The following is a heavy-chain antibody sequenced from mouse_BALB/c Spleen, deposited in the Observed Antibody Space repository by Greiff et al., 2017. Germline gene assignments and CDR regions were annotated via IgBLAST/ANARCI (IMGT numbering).Heavy chain of an antibody. CDR2: IDPENGDT. V-gene: IGHV14-4*02. CDR1: GFNIKDYY. CDR3: NGYGNYVSYFDY. D-gene: IGHD2-1*01. J-gene: IGHJ2*01. Sequence: DVKLQESGAELVRSGASVKLSCTASGFNIKDYYMHWVKQRPEQGLEWIGWIDPENGDTEYAPKFQGKATMTADTSSNTAYLQLSSLTSEDTAVYYCNGYGNYVSYFDYWGQGTTRTVSS.